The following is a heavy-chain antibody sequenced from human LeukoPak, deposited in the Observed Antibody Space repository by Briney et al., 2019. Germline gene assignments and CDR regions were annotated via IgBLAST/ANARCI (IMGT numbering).Heavy chain of an antibody. CDR3: ARESGYAVGDF. J-gene: IGHJ4*02. Sequence: GGSLRLSCAASGFTFSSYWMHWVRQAPGKGLAWVSRINSDGSSTSYADSVKGRFTISRDNAKNTLYLQMNSLRADDTAVYYCARESGYAVGDFWGRGTLVTVSS. CDR2: INSDGSST. D-gene: IGHD5-12*01. CDR1: GFTFSSYW. V-gene: IGHV3-74*01.